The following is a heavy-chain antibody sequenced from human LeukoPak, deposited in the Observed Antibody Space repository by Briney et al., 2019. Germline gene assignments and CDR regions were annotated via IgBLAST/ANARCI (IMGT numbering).Heavy chain of an antibody. Sequence: GGSLRLSCAASGFTFSSYAMSWVRQAPGKGLEWVSAISGSGGGTYYADSVKGRFTISRDNSKNTLYLQMNSLRTGDTAVYYCARDVGLDYWGQGTLVTVSS. CDR2: ISGSGGGT. V-gene: IGHV3-23*01. CDR3: ARDVGLDY. J-gene: IGHJ4*02. D-gene: IGHD2-15*01. CDR1: GFTFSSYA.